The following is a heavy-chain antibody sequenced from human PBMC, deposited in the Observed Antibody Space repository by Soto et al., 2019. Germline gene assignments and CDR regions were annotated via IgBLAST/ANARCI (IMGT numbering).Heavy chain of an antibody. J-gene: IGHJ3*02. V-gene: IGHV3-23*01. CDR2: ISGSGGST. CDR3: AKSGQWLVSEPDAFDI. D-gene: IGHD6-19*01. CDR1: GFTFSSYA. Sequence: EVQLLESGGGLVQPGGSLRLSCAASGFTFSSYAMSWVRQAPGKGLEWVSAISGSGGSTYYADSVKGRFTISRDNSKNPLYLQMNSLSADDTAVYYWAKSGQWLVSEPDAFDIWGQGTMVTVSS.